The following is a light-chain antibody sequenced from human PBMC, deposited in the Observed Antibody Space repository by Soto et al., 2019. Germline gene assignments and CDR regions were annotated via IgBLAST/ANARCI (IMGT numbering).Light chain of an antibody. J-gene: IGKJ1*01. Sequence: EIVMTHSQDTLSVSPVESAPLXFRASQSVSSYLAWYQQKPGQAPRLLIYDASNRATGIPDRFSGSGSGTDFTLTISRLEPEDFAMYYCLHHGSSLWTFGQGTKVDIK. V-gene: IGKV3-20*01. CDR1: QSVSSY. CDR3: LHHGSSLWT. CDR2: DAS.